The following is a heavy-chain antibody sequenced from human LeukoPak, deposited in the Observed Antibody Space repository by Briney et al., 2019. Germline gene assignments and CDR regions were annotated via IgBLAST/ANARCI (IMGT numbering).Heavy chain of an antibody. V-gene: IGHV3-23*01. D-gene: IGHD5-24*01. Sequence: GSLRLSCAASGFTFNNYALSWVRQAPGKGLEWVSAISGSGGSTYYADSVKGRFTISRDNSKNTLSLQMNSLRAEDTAVYYCAKDDGYNTYNQYDYWGQGTLVTVSS. CDR3: AKDDGYNTYNQYDY. CDR2: ISGSGGST. J-gene: IGHJ4*02. CDR1: GFTFNNYA.